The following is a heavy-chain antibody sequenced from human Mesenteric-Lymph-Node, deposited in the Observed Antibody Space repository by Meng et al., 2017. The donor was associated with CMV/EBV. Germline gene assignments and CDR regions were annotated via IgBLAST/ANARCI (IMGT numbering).Heavy chain of an antibody. D-gene: IGHD2-2*01. Sequence: GSLRLSCTVSGGSISSHYWSWIRQPPGKGLEWIGYIYYSGSTNHNPSLKSRVTISVDTSKNQLSLKLSSVTAADTAVYYCARGGIAYCSSTSCYEEYFQHWGQGTLVTVSS. CDR1: GGSISSHY. V-gene: IGHV4-59*11. J-gene: IGHJ1*01. CDR3: ARGGIAYCSSTSCYEEYFQH. CDR2: IYYSGST.